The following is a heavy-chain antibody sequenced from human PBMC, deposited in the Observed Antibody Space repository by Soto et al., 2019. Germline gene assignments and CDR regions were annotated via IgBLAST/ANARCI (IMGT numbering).Heavy chain of an antibody. J-gene: IGHJ4*02. Sequence: GGSLRLSCAASGFTFSSYGMHWVRQAPGKGLEWVAVISYDGSNKYYADSVKGRFTISRGNSKNTLYLQMNSLRAEDTAVYYCVNYYDSSGRFDYWGQGTLVTVSS. V-gene: IGHV3-30*03. D-gene: IGHD3-22*01. CDR1: GFTFSSYG. CDR2: ISYDGSNK. CDR3: VNYYDSSGRFDY.